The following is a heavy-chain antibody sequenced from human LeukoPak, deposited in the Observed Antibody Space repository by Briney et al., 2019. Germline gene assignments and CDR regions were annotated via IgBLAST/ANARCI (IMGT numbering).Heavy chain of an antibody. Sequence: SVKVSCKASGYTFTSNGISGVRQAPGQGLEWMGRIIPILGIANYAQKFQGRVTITADKSTSTAYMELSSLRSEDTAVYYCARAEPYVEMATTFDYWGQGTLVTVSS. J-gene: IGHJ4*02. CDR2: IIPILGIA. V-gene: IGHV1-69*04. CDR1: GYTFTSNG. D-gene: IGHD5-24*01. CDR3: ARAEPYVEMATTFDY.